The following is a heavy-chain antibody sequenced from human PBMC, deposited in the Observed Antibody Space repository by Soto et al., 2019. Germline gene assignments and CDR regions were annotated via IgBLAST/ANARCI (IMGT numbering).Heavy chain of an antibody. Sequence: ETLSLTCAVYGGSFSGYYWSWIRQPPRKGLEWIGEINHSGSTYYNPSLKSRVTISVDTSKNQFSLKLSSVTAADTAVYYCARLPLITIFGVVIDGMDVWGQGTTVTVSS. CDR1: GGSFSGYY. CDR3: ARLPLITIFGVVIDGMDV. CDR2: INHSGST. V-gene: IGHV4-34*01. J-gene: IGHJ6*02. D-gene: IGHD3-3*01.